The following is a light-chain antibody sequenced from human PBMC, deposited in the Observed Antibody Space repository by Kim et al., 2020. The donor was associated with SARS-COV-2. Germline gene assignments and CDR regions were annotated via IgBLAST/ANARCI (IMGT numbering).Light chain of an antibody. J-gene: IGLJ3*02. CDR3: QAWDSSTAV. CDR1: KLGDKY. V-gene: IGLV3-1*01. Sequence: SVSPGQTASITCSGDKLGDKYACWYQQKPGQSPVLVIYKYSKRPSGIPERFSGSNSGNTATLTISGTQAMDEADYYCQAWDSSTAVFGGGTQLTVL. CDR2: KYS.